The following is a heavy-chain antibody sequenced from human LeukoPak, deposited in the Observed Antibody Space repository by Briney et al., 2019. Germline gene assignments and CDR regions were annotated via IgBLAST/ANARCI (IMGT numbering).Heavy chain of an antibody. CDR2: IYYSGST. CDR1: GGSISSYY. CDR3: ARISYCGNGGDY. V-gene: IGHV4-59*01. Sequence: PSETLSLTCTVSGGSISSYYWSWIRQPPGKGLEWIGYIYYSGSTNYNPSLKSRVTISVDTSKNQFSLRLSSVTAADTAVYYCARISYCGNGGDYWGQGTLVTVSS. J-gene: IGHJ4*02. D-gene: IGHD4-23*01.